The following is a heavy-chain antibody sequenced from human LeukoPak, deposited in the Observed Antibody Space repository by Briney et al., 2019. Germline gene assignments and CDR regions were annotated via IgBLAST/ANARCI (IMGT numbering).Heavy chain of an antibody. J-gene: IGHJ4*02. Sequence: SGPTLVKPTQTLTLTCTFSGFSLSTSGMCVSWIRQPPGKALEWLARIDWDDDKHYSTSLKTRLTISKDTSKNQVVLTMANMDPVDTATYYCARIRSSGVRGIRYFDYWGQGTLVTVSS. V-gene: IGHV2-70*11. CDR1: GFSLSTSGMC. CDR3: ARIRSSGVRGIRYFDY. CDR2: IDWDDDK. D-gene: IGHD3-10*01.